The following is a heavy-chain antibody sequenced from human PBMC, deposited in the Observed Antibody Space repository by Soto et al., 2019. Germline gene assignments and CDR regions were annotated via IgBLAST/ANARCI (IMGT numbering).Heavy chain of an antibody. CDR2: ISGSGGST. D-gene: IGHD5-18*01. J-gene: IGHJ3*02. V-gene: IGHV3-23*01. Sequence: EVQLLESGGGLVKPGGSLRLSCAASGFTFSSYAMSWVRQAPGKGLEWVSAISGSGGSTDYAESVKGRFTISRDNSKNTVHQQLISLIAVEKAAYYCSNAPPAIPRGDFDIWGQGTLVTVSS. CDR3: SNAPPAIPRGDFDI. CDR1: GFTFSSYA.